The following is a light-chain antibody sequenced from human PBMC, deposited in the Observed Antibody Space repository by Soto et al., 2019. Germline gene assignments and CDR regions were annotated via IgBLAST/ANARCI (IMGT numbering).Light chain of an antibody. CDR1: QSVSSSY. J-gene: IGKJ1*01. V-gene: IGKV3-20*01. CDR2: GAS. CDR3: QQYGSYPRT. Sequence: EIVLTQSPGTLSLSPGERATLSCRASQSVSSSYLAWYQQKPGQAPTLLIYGASSRATGIGDRFTGSGSGKDFTLTISRREPEDFAVYYCQQYGSYPRTFGQGTKVEIK.